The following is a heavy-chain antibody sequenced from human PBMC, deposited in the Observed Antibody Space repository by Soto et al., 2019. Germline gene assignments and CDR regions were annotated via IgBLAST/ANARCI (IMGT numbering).Heavy chain of an antibody. D-gene: IGHD6-6*01. V-gene: IGHV4-31*03. CDR3: ACQNSSIY. Sequence: SETLSLTCTVSGGSISSGGYYWSWIRQHPGKGLEWVGYFYYTGSTYFNPSLKSRATISVDTSKNQFSLKLSSVTAADTAVYYRACQNSSIYRGQATLVTGSS. J-gene: IGHJ4*02. CDR2: FYYTGST. CDR1: GGSISSGGYY.